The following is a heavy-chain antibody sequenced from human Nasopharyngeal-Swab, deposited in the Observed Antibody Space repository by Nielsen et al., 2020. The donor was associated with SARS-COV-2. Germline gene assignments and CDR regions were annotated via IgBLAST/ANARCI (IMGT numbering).Heavy chain of an antibody. J-gene: IGHJ3*02. D-gene: IGHD3-16*02. CDR3: ARAYDYVWGSYRYKLDAFDI. Sequence: SETLSLTCTVSGGSISSYYVSWIRQPPGKGLEWIGYIYYSGSTNYNPSLKSRVTISVDTSKNQFCLKLSSVTAADTAVYYCARAYDYVWGSYRYKLDAFDIWGQGTMVIVSS. CDR2: IYYSGST. V-gene: IGHV4-59*13. CDR1: GGSISSYY.